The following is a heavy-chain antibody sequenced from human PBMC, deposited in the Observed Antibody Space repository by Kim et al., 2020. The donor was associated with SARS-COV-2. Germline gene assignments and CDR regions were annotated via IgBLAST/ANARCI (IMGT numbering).Heavy chain of an antibody. D-gene: IGHD6-19*01. CDR1: GGSFSGYY. CDR2: INHSGST. CDR3: ARGNSIAVANYHS. J-gene: IGHJ4*02. Sequence: SETLSLTCAVYGGSFSGYYWSWIRQPPGKGLEWIGEINHSGSTNYNPSLKSRVTISVDTSKNQFFLKLSSVTTADTAVYYCARGNSIAVANYHSWGLGTLVTVSS. V-gene: IGHV4-34*01.